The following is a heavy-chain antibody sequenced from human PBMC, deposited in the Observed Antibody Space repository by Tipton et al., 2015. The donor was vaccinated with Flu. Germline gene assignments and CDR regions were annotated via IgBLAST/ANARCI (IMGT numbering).Heavy chain of an antibody. CDR1: AGSISSSSYY. Sequence: TLSLTCTVSAGSISSSSYYWGWIRQPPGKGLEWIGSIYYSGSTYYNPFLKSRVTISVDTSKNQFSLKLSSVTAADTAVYYCARSDVVAATLDAFDSWGQGTMVTVSS. CDR3: ARSDVVAATLDAFDS. V-gene: IGHV4-39*07. D-gene: IGHD2-15*01. CDR2: IYYSGST. J-gene: IGHJ3*02.